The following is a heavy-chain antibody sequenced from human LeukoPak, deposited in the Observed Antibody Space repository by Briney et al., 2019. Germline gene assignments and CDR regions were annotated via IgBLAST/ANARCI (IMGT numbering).Heavy chain of an antibody. CDR1: GFTFDEYA. CDR2: ISGDGSST. V-gene: IGHV3-43*02. Sequence: PGGSLRLSCAASGFTFDEYAMHWVRQDLGKGLEWVSLISGDGSSTYYADSVKGRFTISRDSSKNSLYLQMNSLRTEDTALYYCVKDYGDTAFIGYWGQGTLVTVSS. CDR3: VKDYGDTAFIGY. J-gene: IGHJ4*02. D-gene: IGHD5-18*01.